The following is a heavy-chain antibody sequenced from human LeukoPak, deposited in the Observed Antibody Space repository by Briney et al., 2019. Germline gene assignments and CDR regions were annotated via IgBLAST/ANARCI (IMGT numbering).Heavy chain of an antibody. Sequence: PGRSLRLSCAASGFTFDDYAMHWVRQAPGKGLEWVSGISWNSGSIGYADSVKGRFTISRDNAKNSLYLQMNSLRAEDTALYYCAKSSGGYYYGSGSTTSFDYWGQGTLVTVSS. V-gene: IGHV3-9*01. CDR2: ISWNSGSI. CDR3: AKSSGGYYYGSGSTTSFDY. J-gene: IGHJ4*02. D-gene: IGHD3-10*01. CDR1: GFTFDDYA.